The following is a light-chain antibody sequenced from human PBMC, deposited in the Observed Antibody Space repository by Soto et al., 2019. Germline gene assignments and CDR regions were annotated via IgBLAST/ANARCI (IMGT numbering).Light chain of an antibody. CDR1: SSDVGSYNR. V-gene: IGLV2-18*02. CDR3: SSYSSSSPYV. Sequence: QSVLTQPPSVSGSPGQSVTISCTGTSSDVGSYNRVSWYQQPPGTAPKLIIYEVNNRPSGAPDRFSGSKSGNTASLTISGLQAEDEADYYCSSYSSSSPYVFGRGTKVTDL. CDR2: EVN. J-gene: IGLJ1*01.